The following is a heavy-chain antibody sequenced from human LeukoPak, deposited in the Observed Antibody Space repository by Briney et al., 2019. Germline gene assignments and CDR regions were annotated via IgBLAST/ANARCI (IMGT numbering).Heavy chain of an antibody. CDR3: ARDGARYDILTGYGFDY. V-gene: IGHV1-2*02. Sequence: GSVKVSCKASGYTFTGYYMHWVRQAPGQGLEWMGWINPNSGGTNYAQKFQGRVTMTRDTSISTAYMELSRLRSDDTAVYYCARDGARYDILTGYGFDYWGQGTLVTVSS. CDR1: GYTFTGYY. CDR2: INPNSGGT. D-gene: IGHD3-9*01. J-gene: IGHJ4*02.